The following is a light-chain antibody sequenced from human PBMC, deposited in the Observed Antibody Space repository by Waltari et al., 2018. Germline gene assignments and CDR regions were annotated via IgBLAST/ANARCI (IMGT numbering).Light chain of an antibody. J-gene: IGKJ2*01. Sequence: IQLTQSPSFLHASVGDKITITCRASQAISTYLAWYQQKPGKGPSLLIYSASTLQSGFASRFSGGGSGTEFTLTISSLQPEDVASYYCQQYNNDPRTFGQGTKLEI. CDR1: QAISTY. CDR2: SAS. V-gene: IGKV1-9*01. CDR3: QQYNNDPRT.